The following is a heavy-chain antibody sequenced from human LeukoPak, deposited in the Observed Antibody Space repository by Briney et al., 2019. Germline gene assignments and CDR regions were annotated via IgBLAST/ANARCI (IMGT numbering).Heavy chain of an antibody. V-gene: IGHV3-23*01. Sequence: TGGSLRLSCAASGFTFSSYAMSWVRQAPGKGLEWVSAMSGSGGNIYYADSVKGRFTISRDNSKNTLYLQMNSLRAEDTAVYYCAKVPARRDYWYFDLWGRGTLVSVSS. J-gene: IGHJ2*01. CDR2: MSGSGGNI. CDR3: AKVPARRDYWYFDL. CDR1: GFTFSSYA.